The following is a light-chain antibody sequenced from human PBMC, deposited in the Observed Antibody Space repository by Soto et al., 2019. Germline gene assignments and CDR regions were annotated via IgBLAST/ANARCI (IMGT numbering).Light chain of an antibody. J-gene: IGKJ1*01. CDR3: QQSYTSPPWT. Sequence: DIQITHSRSSLSASVGDRVTISCRSSQSISSYLNWYQQKPGTAPRLLIYSASSVKTGVPPRFSGSGSGRDFTLTISSLRPEDIATSFCQQSYTSPPWTFGQGTKVDIK. CDR1: QSISSY. V-gene: IGKV1-39*01. CDR2: SAS.